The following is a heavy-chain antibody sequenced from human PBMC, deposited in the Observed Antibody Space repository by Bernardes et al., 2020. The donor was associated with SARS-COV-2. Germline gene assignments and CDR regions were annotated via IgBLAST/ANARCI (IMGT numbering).Heavy chain of an antibody. CDR2: ILPYNGDT. Sequence: ASVKVSCKAFGYTFVSYHIHWVRQAPGQGLEWMGRILPYNGDTYYAQNFQGRVTLTRDMSIDTAYMELSSLRSDDTAIYYCVREDWHYDSWGQGTQITVSS. J-gene: IGHJ5*01. CDR1: GYTFVSYH. CDR3: VREDWHYDS. V-gene: IGHV1-2*02. D-gene: IGHD1-7*01.